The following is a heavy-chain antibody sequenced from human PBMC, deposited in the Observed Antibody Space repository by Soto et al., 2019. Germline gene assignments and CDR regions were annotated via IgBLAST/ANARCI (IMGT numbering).Heavy chain of an antibody. J-gene: IGHJ4*02. Sequence: GASVKVSCKASGYTFTGYYMHWVRQAPGQGLEWMGWINPNSGGTNYAQKFQGGVTMTRDTSISTAYMELSRLRSDDTAVYYCARVKYYYDSSGPGDYWGQGTLVTVSS. CDR2: INPNSGGT. D-gene: IGHD3-22*01. CDR1: GYTFTGYY. V-gene: IGHV1-2*02. CDR3: ARVKYYYDSSGPGDY.